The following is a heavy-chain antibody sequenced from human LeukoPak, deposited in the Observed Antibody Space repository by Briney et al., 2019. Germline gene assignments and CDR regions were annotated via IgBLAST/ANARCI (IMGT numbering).Heavy chain of an antibody. V-gene: IGHV3-21*01. D-gene: IGHD6-13*01. CDR1: GFTFSSYS. CDR3: ASNPPGIAAAGILKDY. Sequence: GGSLRLSCAASGFTFSSYSMNWVRQAPGKGLEWVSSISSSSSYIYYADSVKGRFTISRDNAKNSLYLQMNSQRAEDTAVYYCASNPPGIAAAGILKDYWGQGTLVTVSS. J-gene: IGHJ4*02. CDR2: ISSSSSYI.